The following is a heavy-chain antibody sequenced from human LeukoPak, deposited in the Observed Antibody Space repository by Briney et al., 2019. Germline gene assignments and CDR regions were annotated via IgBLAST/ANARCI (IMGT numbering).Heavy chain of an antibody. D-gene: IGHD3-3*01. CDR3: ARVKIFGVVKYYYYMDV. V-gene: IGHV4-34*01. CDR2: INHSGST. J-gene: IGHJ6*03. Sequence: SETLSLTCAVYGGSFSGYYWSWIRQPPGKGLEWTGEINHSGSTNYNPSLKSRVTISVDTSKNQFSLKLSSVTAADTAVYYCARVKIFGVVKYYYYMDVWGKGTTVTVSS. CDR1: GGSFSGYY.